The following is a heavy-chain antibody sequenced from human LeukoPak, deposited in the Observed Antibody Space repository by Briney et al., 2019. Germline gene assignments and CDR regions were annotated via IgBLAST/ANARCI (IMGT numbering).Heavy chain of an antibody. Sequence: PGGSLRLSCVTSGFIFSDYSMNWVRRAPGKGLEWVSTMSTSVNYIYYADSVKGRFTISRDNAKKSLYLQMNSLTVEDTAVYYCARDAAKGLDTIVRGVVDYWGQGAVVTVSS. CDR1: GFIFSDYS. CDR2: MSTSVNYI. V-gene: IGHV3-21*01. D-gene: IGHD3-10*01. J-gene: IGHJ4*02. CDR3: ARDAAKGLDTIVRGVVDY.